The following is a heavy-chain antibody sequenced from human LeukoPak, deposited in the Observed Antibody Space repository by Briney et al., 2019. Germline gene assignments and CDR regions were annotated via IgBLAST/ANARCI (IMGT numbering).Heavy chain of an antibody. CDR3: ATGNYYDRRGYYTFGH. J-gene: IGHJ1*01. D-gene: IGHD3-22*01. CDR2: INGDGSTT. Sequence: GGSLRLSCAASGFTFSRYWMQWVRQATGKGLVWVSRINGDGSTTIYADSVKGGFNISRGNAKTTLYLQMNSLRAEDTAVYYCATGNYYDRRGYYTFGHWGQGTLVTVSS. CDR1: GFTFSRYW. V-gene: IGHV3-74*01.